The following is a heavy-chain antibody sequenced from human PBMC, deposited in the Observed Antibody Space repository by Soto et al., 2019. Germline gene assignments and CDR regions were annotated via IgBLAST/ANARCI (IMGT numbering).Heavy chain of an antibody. CDR3: ARDLRYCSGGSCFYYYYYGMDV. D-gene: IGHD2-15*01. Sequence: LRLSCAASGFTFSSYGMHWVRQAPGKGLEWVAVIWYDGSNKYYADSVKGRFTISRDNSKNTLYLQMNSLRAEDTAVYYCARDLRYCSGGSCFYYYYYGMDVWGQGTTVTVS. J-gene: IGHJ6*02. CDR1: GFTFSSYG. CDR2: IWYDGSNK. V-gene: IGHV3-33*01.